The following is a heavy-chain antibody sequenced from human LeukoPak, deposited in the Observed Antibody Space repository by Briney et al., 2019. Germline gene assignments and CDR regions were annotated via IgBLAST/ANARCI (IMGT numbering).Heavy chain of an antibody. Sequence: PSETLSLTCTVSGGSISSGDYYWSWIRQPPGKGLEWIGYIYYSGSTYYNPSLKSRVTISVDTSKNQFSLKLSSVTAADTAVYYCARVLGDYLAFDIWGQGTMVTVSS. J-gene: IGHJ3*02. V-gene: IGHV4-30-4*08. D-gene: IGHD4-17*01. CDR3: ARVLGDYLAFDI. CDR2: IYYSGST. CDR1: GGSISSGDYY.